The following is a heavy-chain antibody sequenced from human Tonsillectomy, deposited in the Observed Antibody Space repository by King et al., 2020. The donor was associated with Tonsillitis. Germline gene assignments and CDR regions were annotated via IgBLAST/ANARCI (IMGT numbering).Heavy chain of an antibody. J-gene: IGHJ6*02. Sequence: VQLVESGGGLVQPGRSLRLSCAASGFTFDDYAMHWVRQAPGKGLEWVSGISLNSGSIGYADSVKCRFTISRDNSKNSLYLQMNSLRSEDTALYYCAKDLGMYYYYGMDVWGQGTTVTVSS. V-gene: IGHV3-9*01. D-gene: IGHD7-27*01. CDR1: GFTFDDYA. CDR2: ISLNSGSI. CDR3: AKDLGMYYYYGMDV.